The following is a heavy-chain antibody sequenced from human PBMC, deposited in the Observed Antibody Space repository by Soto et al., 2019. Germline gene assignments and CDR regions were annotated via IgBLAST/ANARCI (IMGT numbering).Heavy chain of an antibody. D-gene: IGHD3-10*01. J-gene: IGHJ6*02. CDR2: INPNSGGT. CDR1: GYTFTGYY. CDR3: AREELNLYYGMDV. Sequence: ASVKVSCKASGYTFTGYYMHWVRQAPGQGLEWMGWINPNSGGTNYAQKFQGWVTMTRDTSISTAYMELSRLRSDDTAVYYCAREELNLYYGMDVRGQGTTVTVSS. V-gene: IGHV1-2*04.